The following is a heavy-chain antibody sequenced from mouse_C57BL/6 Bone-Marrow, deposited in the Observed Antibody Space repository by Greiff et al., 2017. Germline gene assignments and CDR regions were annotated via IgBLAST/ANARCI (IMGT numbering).Heavy chain of an antibody. J-gene: IGHJ1*03. Sequence: QVQLKESDAELVKPGASVKISCKVSGYTFTDHTIHWMKQRPEQGLEWIGYIYPRDGSTKYNEKFKGKATLPADKSSSTAYMQLNSLTSEDSAVYFCARGGVYYDYPLWYFDVWGTGTTVTVSS. D-gene: IGHD2-4*01. CDR2: IYPRDGST. V-gene: IGHV1-78*01. CDR3: ARGGVYYDYPLWYFDV. CDR1: GYTFTDHT.